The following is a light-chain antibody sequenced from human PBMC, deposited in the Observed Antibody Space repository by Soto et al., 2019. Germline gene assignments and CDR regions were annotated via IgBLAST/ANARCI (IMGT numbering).Light chain of an antibody. Sequence: QSALTQPPSVSGAPGQRVTISCTGSSSNIGAGYDVHWYQQLPGTAPKLLIHGNSNRPSGVPDRFSGSKSGTSASLAITGLQAEDEADYYCQSYDSSLSGVFGTGTKGTVL. V-gene: IGLV1-40*01. CDR3: QSYDSSLSGV. CDR1: SSNIGAGYD. J-gene: IGLJ1*01. CDR2: GNS.